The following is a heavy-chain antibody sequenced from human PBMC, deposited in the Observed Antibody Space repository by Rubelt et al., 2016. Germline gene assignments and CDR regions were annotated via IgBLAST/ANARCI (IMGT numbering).Heavy chain of an antibody. D-gene: IGHD2-21*01. CDR2: INHSGST. Sequence: QVQLQQWGAGLLKSSETLSLTCAVYGGSFSGYYWSWIRQPPGKGLEWIGEINHSGSTNYNPSLKSRVTISVDTSKNQFSLKLSSVTAADTAVYYCARHSPALYWWFDLWGRGTLVTVSS. V-gene: IGHV4-34*01. J-gene: IGHJ2*01. CDR1: GGSFSGYY. CDR3: ARHSPALYWWFDL.